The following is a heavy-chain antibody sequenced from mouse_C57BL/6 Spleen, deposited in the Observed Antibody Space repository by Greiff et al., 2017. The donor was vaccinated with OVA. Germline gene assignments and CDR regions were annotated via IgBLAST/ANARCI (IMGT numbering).Heavy chain of an antibody. CDR3: ARSMDYYGSSYEAY. J-gene: IGHJ3*01. CDR2: IYPRSGNT. V-gene: IGHV1-81*01. Sequence: QVQLQQSGAELARPGASVKLSCKASGYTFTSYGISWVKQRTGQGLEWIGEIYPRSGNTYYNEKFKGKATLTADKSSSTAYMELRSLTSEDSAVYFCARSMDYYGSSYEAYWGQGTLVTVSA. D-gene: IGHD1-1*01. CDR1: GYTFTSYG.